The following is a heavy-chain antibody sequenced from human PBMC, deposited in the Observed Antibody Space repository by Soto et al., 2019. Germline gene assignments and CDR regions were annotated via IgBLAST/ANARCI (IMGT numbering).Heavy chain of an antibody. Sequence: GGSLRLSCAASGLSFSGSGMHWVRQASGKGLEWVGLIKSKASNYASAYAASVKGRFTISRDDSKNTAYLQMDSLKTEDTAVYYCTSRFKTSPGGYWGQGSLVTVS. CDR2: IKSKASNYAS. V-gene: IGHV3-73*01. D-gene: IGHD3-3*01. CDR3: TSRFKTSPGGY. J-gene: IGHJ4*02. CDR1: GLSFSGSG.